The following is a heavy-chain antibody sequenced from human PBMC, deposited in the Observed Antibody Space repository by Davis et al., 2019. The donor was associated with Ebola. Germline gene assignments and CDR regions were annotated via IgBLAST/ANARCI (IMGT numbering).Heavy chain of an antibody. D-gene: IGHD3-10*01. CDR2: MNPNSGNT. J-gene: IGHJ2*01. Sequence: AASVKVSCKASGYTFTSYDINWVRQATGQGLEWMGWMNPNSGNTGYEQKFQGRVTMTRNTSISTAYMELSSLRSEDTVVYYCARHLMVRGVVYWYFYLWGRGTLVTVSS. V-gene: IGHV1-8*01. CDR1: GYTFTSYD. CDR3: ARHLMVRGVVYWYFYL.